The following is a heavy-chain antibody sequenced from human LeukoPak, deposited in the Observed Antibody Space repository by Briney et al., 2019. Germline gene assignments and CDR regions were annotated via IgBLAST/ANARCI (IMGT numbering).Heavy chain of an antibody. J-gene: IGHJ4*02. D-gene: IGHD1/OR15-1a*01. Sequence: PGGPLRLSCAASGFTFSGSWMSWVRQAPGKGLEWVATIKGDGSGKFYVDSVKGRFAISRDDAKSSLFLQMDSLRSEDTAVYYCTKNTHDYWGQGTLVTVSS. V-gene: IGHV3-7*01. CDR1: GFTFSGSW. CDR3: TKNTHDY. CDR2: IKGDGSGK.